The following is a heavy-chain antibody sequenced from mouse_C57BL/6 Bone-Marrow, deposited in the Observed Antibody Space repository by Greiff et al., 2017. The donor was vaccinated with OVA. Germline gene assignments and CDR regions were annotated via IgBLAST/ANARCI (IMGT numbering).Heavy chain of an antibody. Sequence: QVQLQQSGAELARPGASVKLSCKASGYTFTSYGISWVKQRTGQGLEWIGEIYPRSGNTYYNEKFKGKATLTADKSSSTAYMELSSLTSEDSAVYFGARSDDCGSSYGYFDVWGTGTTVTVSS. D-gene: IGHD1-1*01. CDR3: ARSDDCGSSYGYFDV. CDR2: IYPRSGNT. J-gene: IGHJ1*03. CDR1: GYTFTSYG. V-gene: IGHV1-81*01.